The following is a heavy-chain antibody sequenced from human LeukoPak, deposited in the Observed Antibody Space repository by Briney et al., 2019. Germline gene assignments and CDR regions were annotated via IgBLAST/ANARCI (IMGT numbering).Heavy chain of an antibody. CDR1: GYTLTELS. J-gene: IGHJ4*02. D-gene: IGHD3-22*01. Sequence: ASVKVSCKVSGYTLTELSMHWVRQAPGKGLEWMGGFDPEDGETIYAQKFQGRVTMTEDTSTGTAYMELSSLRSEDTAVYYCATWDSGFSYYFDYWGQGTLVTVSS. CDR2: FDPEDGET. CDR3: ATWDSGFSYYFDY. V-gene: IGHV1-24*01.